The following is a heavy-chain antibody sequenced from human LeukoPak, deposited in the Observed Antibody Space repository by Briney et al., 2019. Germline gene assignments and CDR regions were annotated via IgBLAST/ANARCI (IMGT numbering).Heavy chain of an antibody. D-gene: IGHD6-13*01. V-gene: IGHV3-48*03. CDR3: ARARIAAPLLDY. J-gene: IGHJ4*02. CDR1: GFTFSNYE. Sequence: GGSLRLSCVASGFTFSNYEMYWVRQTPGKGLEWVSYISDHGKSRNYVDSVKGRFTISRDNAKNSLYLQMNNLRVEDTAIYFCARARIAAPLLDYWGQGALVTVSS. CDR2: ISDHGKSR.